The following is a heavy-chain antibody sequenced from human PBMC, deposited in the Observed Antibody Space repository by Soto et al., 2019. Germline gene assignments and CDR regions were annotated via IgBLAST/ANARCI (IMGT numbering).Heavy chain of an antibody. V-gene: IGHV3-23*01. D-gene: IGHD5-12*01. Sequence: EVQLLESGGGLVQPGGSLRLSCAASGFTFSTYSMAWVRQAPGKGLAWVSGLSGGGANTFYADSVRGRFTISVDNSRNTVYLQMNSPRVEDTAVYYCARWDGYGDEWGEGTLVTVSS. CDR2: LSGGGANT. CDR3: ARWDGYGDE. CDR1: GFTFSTYS. J-gene: IGHJ4*02.